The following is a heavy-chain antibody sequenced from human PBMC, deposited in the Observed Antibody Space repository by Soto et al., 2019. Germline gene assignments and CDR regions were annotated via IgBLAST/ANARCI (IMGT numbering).Heavy chain of an antibody. CDR1: GGTFSSYS. CDR2: IIPIFGTA. D-gene: IGHD6-19*01. J-gene: IGHJ4*02. CDR3: ARGGSGWYFDY. Sequence: GASVKVACKASGGTFSSYSISWVRQAPGEGLEWMGGIIPIFGTANYAQKFQGRVTITADESTSTAYMELSSLRSEDTAVYYCARGGSGWYFDYWRQGTLVTVSS. V-gene: IGHV1-69*13.